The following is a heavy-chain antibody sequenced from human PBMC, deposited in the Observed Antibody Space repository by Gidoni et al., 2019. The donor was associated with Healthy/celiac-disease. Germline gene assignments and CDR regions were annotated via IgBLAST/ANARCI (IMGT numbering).Heavy chain of an antibody. CDR2: ISYDGSNK. V-gene: IGHV3-30*18. CDR3: AKDTAMVPQNFDY. CDR1: GFTFSSYG. J-gene: IGHJ4*02. Sequence: QVQLLESGGGVVQPGRSLRLSCAAAGFTFSSYGMHWVRQAPGKGLEWVAVISYDGSNKYYADSVKGRFTISRDNSKNTLYLQMNSLRAEDTAVYYCAKDTAMVPQNFDYWGQGTLVTVSS. D-gene: IGHD5-18*01.